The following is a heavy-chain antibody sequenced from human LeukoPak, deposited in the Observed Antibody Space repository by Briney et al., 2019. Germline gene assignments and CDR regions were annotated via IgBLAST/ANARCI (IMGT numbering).Heavy chain of an antibody. D-gene: IGHD2-21*01. CDR3: ARLFSHGCGDY. V-gene: IGHV5-51*01. CDR2: IYPGDSDT. J-gene: IGHJ4*02. Sequence: GASLKISCKGSGSTFTSYWIGWVRQMPGKGLEWMGIIYPGDSDTRYSPSFQGQVTISADKSITTAYLQWSSLKASDTAMYYCARLFSHGCGDYWGQGTLVTVSS. CDR1: GSTFTSYW.